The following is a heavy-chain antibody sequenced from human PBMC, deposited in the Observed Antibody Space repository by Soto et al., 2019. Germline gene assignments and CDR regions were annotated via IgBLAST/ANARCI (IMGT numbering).Heavy chain of an antibody. CDR1: GGSFSGYY. J-gene: IGHJ4*02. CDR2: INHSGST. V-gene: IGHV4-34*01. D-gene: IGHD4-17*01. CDR3: AKVDYGDFIADY. Sequence: QVQLQQWGAGLLKPSETLSLTCAVYGGSFSGYYWSWIRQPPGKGLEWIGEINHSGSTNYNPSLKSRVTISVDTSKNQFSLNLSYVTAADTAVYYCAKVDYGDFIADYWGQGTLVTVSS.